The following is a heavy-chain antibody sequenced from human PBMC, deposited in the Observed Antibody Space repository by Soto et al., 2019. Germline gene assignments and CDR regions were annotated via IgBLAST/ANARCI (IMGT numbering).Heavy chain of an antibody. CDR3: ARGACSGGSCYYNWFDL. J-gene: IGHJ5*02. Sequence: QVQLQESGPGLVKPSETLSLTCTVSGGSISSYYWSWIRQPPGKGLEWIGYIYYSGGTNYNPSLRSRVTISLDTSKNQFSLKLNSVTAADTAVYYCARGACSGGSCYYNWFDLWGQGTLVTVSS. D-gene: IGHD2-15*01. CDR2: IYYSGGT. V-gene: IGHV4-59*01. CDR1: GGSISSYY.